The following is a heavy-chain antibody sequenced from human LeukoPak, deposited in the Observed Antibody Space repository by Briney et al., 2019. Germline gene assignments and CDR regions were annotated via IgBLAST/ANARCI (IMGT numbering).Heavy chain of an antibody. CDR1: GFTFSASG. CDR3: IRRDGSSGRYGMDV. D-gene: IGHD1-26*01. J-gene: IGHJ6*02. CDR2: VGSKPNNYGT. Sequence: PGGSLRLSCAASGFTFSASGMHWVRQASGKGLEWVGRVGSKPNNYGTVYAASVKGRFTISRDDSKNTAYLHMNSPKTEDTAIYYCIRRDGSSGRYGMDVWGQGTTVTVSS. V-gene: IGHV3-73*01.